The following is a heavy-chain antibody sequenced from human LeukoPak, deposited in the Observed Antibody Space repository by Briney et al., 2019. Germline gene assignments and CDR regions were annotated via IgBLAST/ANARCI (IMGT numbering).Heavy chain of an antibody. Sequence: ASVKVSCKASGYTFTSYGISWVRQAPGQGLEWMGWIGAYNGNTNYAQKLQGRVTMTTDTSTSTAYMELRSLRSDDTAVYYCARGPHSSGWYRDPYFDYWGQGTLVTVSS. CDR2: IGAYNGNT. CDR1: GYTFTSYG. CDR3: ARGPHSSGWYRDPYFDY. J-gene: IGHJ4*02. V-gene: IGHV1-18*01. D-gene: IGHD6-19*01.